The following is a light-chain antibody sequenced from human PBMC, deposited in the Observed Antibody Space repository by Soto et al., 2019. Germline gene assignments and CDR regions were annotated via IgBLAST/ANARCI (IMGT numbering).Light chain of an antibody. CDR3: SSHTSGDTRV. CDR2: EVT. V-gene: IGLV2-14*01. CDR1: SSDVGGYDY. Sequence: QSALTQPASVSGSPGQSIAISCTSTSSDVGGYDYVSWYQQHLDKAPKLIIYEVTKRPSGVSNRFSGSKSGNTASLTISGLQPDDEADYYCSSHTSGDTRVFGSGTKVTVL. J-gene: IGLJ1*01.